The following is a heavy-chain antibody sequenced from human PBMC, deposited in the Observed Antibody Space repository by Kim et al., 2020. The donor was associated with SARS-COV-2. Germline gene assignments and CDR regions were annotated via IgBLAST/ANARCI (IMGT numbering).Heavy chain of an antibody. CDR1: GFTFSTHS. J-gene: IGHJ3*01. V-gene: IGHV3-30*04. Sequence: GGSLRLSCTVSGFTFSTHSMRWVRQAPGKGLEWVAIISYTGSDKYYADSVKGRFSISRDNSKNTLYLQMNSLRPGDTAVYYCAKIDSHGYGLWDVWG. CDR2: ISYTGSDK. CDR3: AKIDSHGYGLWDV. D-gene: IGHD3-10*01.